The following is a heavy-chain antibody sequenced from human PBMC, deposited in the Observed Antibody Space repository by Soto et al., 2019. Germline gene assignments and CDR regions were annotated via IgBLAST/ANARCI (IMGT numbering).Heavy chain of an antibody. D-gene: IGHD2-15*01. Sequence: SETLSLTCTVSGGSISSSSYYWGWIRQPPGKGLEWIGSIYYSGSTYYNPSLKSRVTISVDTSKNQFSLKLSSVTAADTAVYYCARDKRGYCSGGSCYFDWFDPWGQGTLVTVSS. CDR2: IYYSGST. J-gene: IGHJ5*02. CDR1: GGSISSSSYY. V-gene: IGHV4-39*07. CDR3: ARDKRGYCSGGSCYFDWFDP.